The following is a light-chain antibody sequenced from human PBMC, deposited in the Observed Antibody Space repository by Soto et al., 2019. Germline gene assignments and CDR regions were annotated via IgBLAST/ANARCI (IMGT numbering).Light chain of an antibody. J-gene: IGLJ3*02. V-gene: IGLV1-40*01. CDR2: ASS. CDR3: HSYDNSLSGSRV. Sequence: QSALAQPPSVSGAPGQRVTIPCTGSSSNIGAGYDVHWYQQSPGTAPKLLIYASSIRPSGVPDRISGSKSGTSASLAISGLQAEDEADYYCHSYDNSLSGSRVFGGGTKLTVL. CDR1: SSNIGAGYD.